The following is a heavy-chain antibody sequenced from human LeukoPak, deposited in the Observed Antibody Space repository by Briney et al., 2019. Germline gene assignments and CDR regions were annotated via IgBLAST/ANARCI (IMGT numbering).Heavy chain of an antibody. D-gene: IGHD3-10*01. CDR1: GYTFTGYY. CDR2: INPNSGGT. CDR3: ARDQVEAGESEGY. Sequence: ASVKVSCKASGYTFTGYYMHWVRQAPGQGLEWMGWINPNSGGTNYAQKFQGRVTMTRDTSISTAYMELSRLRSDDTAVYYCARDQVEAGESEGYWGQGTLVTVSS. V-gene: IGHV1-2*02. J-gene: IGHJ4*02.